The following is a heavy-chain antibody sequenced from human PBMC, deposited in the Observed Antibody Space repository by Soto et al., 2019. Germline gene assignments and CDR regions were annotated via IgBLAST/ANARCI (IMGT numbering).Heavy chain of an antibody. D-gene: IGHD6-6*01. V-gene: IGHV5-51*01. CDR2: IYPGDSDT. J-gene: IGHJ6*02. Sequence: GESLKISCKGSGYSFTSYWIGWVRQMPGKGLEWMGIIYPGDSDTRYSPSFQGQVTISADKSISTAYLQSSSLKASATAMYYSASHTVPPIAAAYYYYYGMDVWGQGTTVTVSS. CDR3: ASHTVPPIAAAYYYYYGMDV. CDR1: GYSFTSYW.